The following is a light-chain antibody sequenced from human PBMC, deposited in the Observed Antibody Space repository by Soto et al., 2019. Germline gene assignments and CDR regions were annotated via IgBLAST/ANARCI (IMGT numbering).Light chain of an antibody. Sequence: DIQMTQSPSSLSASVGDRVTMTCRASQGIGNYLAWYQQKPGKVPKLLIYAASTLQSGVPPRFGGSRSGTXXXXXXGXXXPEDVXTYYCQKYNSVPLTFGGGTKVEVK. J-gene: IGKJ4*01. V-gene: IGKV1-27*01. CDR3: QKYNSVPLT. CDR2: AAS. CDR1: QGIGNY.